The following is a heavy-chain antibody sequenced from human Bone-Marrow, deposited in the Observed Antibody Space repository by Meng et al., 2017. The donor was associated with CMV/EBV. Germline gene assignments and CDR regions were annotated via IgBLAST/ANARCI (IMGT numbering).Heavy chain of an antibody. Sequence: SETLSLTCTVSGGSISSYYWSWIRQPPGKGLEWIGEINHSGSTNYNPSLKSRVTISVDTSKNQFSLKLSSVTAADTAVYYCARGPTLTNTIFGVVIRPHYYYGMDVWGQGTTVTVSS. CDR2: INHSGST. CDR1: GGSISSYY. V-gene: IGHV4-34*01. D-gene: IGHD3-3*01. J-gene: IGHJ6*02. CDR3: ARGPTLTNTIFGVVIRPHYYYGMDV.